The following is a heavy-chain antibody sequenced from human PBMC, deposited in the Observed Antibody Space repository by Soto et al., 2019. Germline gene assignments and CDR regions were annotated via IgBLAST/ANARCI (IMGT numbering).Heavy chain of an antibody. D-gene: IGHD5-12*01. CDR2: IRSKTDGGTT. CDR3: TTRNLVATIRVYFDY. Sequence: GGSLRLSCTASGFTFGDYAMSWFRQAPGKGLEWVGFIRSKTDGGTTDYAAPVKGRFTISRDDSKNTLYLQMNSLKTEDTAVYYCTTRNLVATIRVYFDYWGQGTLVT. J-gene: IGHJ4*02. CDR1: GFTFGDYA. V-gene: IGHV3-49*03.